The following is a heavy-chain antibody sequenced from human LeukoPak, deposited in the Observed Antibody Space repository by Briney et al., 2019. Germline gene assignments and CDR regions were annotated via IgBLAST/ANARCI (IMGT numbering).Heavy chain of an antibody. Sequence: GASVKVSCKASGYTFTSYGISWVRQAPGQGLEWMGWINTYNGKTNYAQKLQGRVTMTTDTSTSTAYMELRSLRSDDTAVYYCARDSTPTYGDYDPWGQGTLVTVSS. CDR1: GYTFTSYG. V-gene: IGHV1-18*01. CDR3: ARDSTPTYGDYDP. CDR2: INTYNGKT. D-gene: IGHD4-17*01. J-gene: IGHJ5*02.